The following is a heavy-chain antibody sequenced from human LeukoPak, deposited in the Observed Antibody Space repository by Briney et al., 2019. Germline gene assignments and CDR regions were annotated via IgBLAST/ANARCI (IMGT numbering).Heavy chain of an antibody. CDR2: ISSSSSYI. CDR3: ARDPGLRLGELSLYSEDY. V-gene: IGHV3-21*01. Sequence: GGSLRLSCAASGFTFSSYSMNWVRQAPGKGLGWVSSISSSSSYIYYADSVKGRFTISRDNAKNSLYLQMNSLRAEDTAVYYCARDPGLRLGELSLYSEDYWGQGTLVTVSS. D-gene: IGHD3-16*02. J-gene: IGHJ4*02. CDR1: GFTFSSYS.